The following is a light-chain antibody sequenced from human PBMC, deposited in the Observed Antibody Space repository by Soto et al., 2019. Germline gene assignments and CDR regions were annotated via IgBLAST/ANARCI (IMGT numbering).Light chain of an antibody. CDR3: QQDLRPPLT. Sequence: DIQMTQSPSSLSASVGDRVTITCRASQSVSNYLNWYQQKPGKPPTLLIYAASTLHSGVPSRISGSGSGTDFSLTISSLQPEDFATYYCQQDLRPPLTFGPGTNVDIK. J-gene: IGKJ3*01. CDR2: AAS. V-gene: IGKV1-39*01. CDR1: QSVSNY.